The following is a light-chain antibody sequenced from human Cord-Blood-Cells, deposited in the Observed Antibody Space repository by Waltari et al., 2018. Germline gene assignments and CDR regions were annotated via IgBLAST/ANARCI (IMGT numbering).Light chain of an antibody. Sequence: QSALTQPASASGSPGQSITISCTGTSSDVGGYNYVPWYQQNPGKAPILMIYDVSNRPSGVSNGFSDSKSGNTASLTISGLQAEDEADYYCSSYTSSSTNYVVGPGTKVTVL. CDR3: SSYTSSSTNYV. CDR2: DVS. V-gene: IGLV2-14*01. CDR1: SSDVGGYNY. J-gene: IGLJ1*01.